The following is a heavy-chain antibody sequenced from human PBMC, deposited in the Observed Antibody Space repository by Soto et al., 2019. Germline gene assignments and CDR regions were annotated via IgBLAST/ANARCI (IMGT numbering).Heavy chain of an antibody. J-gene: IGHJ6*02. CDR3: APLSVSLSGPYGIHV. Sequence: SETLSLTCSVPGYSVSSSDYYWAWIRQPPGKGLEWIGSMLYSGLTYYNPPLKSRVTLSVDTSKNQFSVGLNSVTASATAVYYCAPLSVSLSGPYGIHVWGQGTTVTV. V-gene: IGHV4-39*01. D-gene: IGHD2-15*01. CDR2: MLYSGLT. CDR1: GYSVSSSDYY.